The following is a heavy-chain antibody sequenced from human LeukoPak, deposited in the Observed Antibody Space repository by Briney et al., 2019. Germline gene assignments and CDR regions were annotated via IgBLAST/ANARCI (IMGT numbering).Heavy chain of an antibody. CDR1: GGSISSYY. V-gene: IGHV4-4*07. J-gene: IGHJ3*02. CDR3: ARGVVGGYYDSSGYPQDAFDI. D-gene: IGHD3-22*01. Sequence: SETLSLTCTVSGGSISSYYWSWIRQPPGKGLEWIGRIYTSGGTDYNPSLKSRVTMSVDTSKNQFSLKLSSVTAADTAVYYCARGVVGGYYDSSGYPQDAFDIWGQGTMVTVSS. CDR2: IYTSGGT.